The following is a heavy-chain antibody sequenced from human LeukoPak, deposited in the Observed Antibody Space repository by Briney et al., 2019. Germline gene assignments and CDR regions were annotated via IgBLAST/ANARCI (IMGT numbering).Heavy chain of an antibody. CDR3: ARVDYDYVWGSYRLFDY. J-gene: IGHJ4*02. CDR2: ISSSGSTI. D-gene: IGHD3-16*02. V-gene: IGHV3-48*03. Sequence: PGGSLRLSCAASGFAFSSYEMNWVRQAPGKGLEWVSYISSSGSTIYYADSVKGRFTISRDNAKNSLYLQMNSLRAEDTAVYYCARVDYDYVWGSYRLFDYWGQGTLVTVSS. CDR1: GFAFSSYE.